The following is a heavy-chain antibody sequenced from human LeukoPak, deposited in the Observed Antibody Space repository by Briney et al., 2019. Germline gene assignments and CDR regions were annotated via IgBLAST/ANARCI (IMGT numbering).Heavy chain of an antibody. V-gene: IGHV3-48*01. CDR2: ISSSSSTI. CDR1: GFTSSSYS. Sequence: GGSLRLSCAASGFTSSSYSMNWVRQAPGKGLEWVSYISSSSSTIYYADSVKGRFTISRDNAKNSLYLQMNSLRAEDTAVYYCASRADSGSYYSADYWGQGTLVTVSS. D-gene: IGHD1-26*01. CDR3: ASRADSGSYYSADY. J-gene: IGHJ4*02.